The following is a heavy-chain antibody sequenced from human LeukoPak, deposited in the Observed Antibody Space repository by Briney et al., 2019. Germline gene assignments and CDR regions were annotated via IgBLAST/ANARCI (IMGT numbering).Heavy chain of an antibody. CDR2: ISKSGSTI. CDR3: ARDRYYDSSGYNWFDP. D-gene: IGHD3-22*01. Sequence: GGSLRLSCAASGFTFSDYYMSWIRQAPGKGLEWVSYISKSGSTIHYADSVKGRFTISRDNAKNSLYLQMNSLRAEDTAVYYCARDRYYDSSGYNWFDPWGQGTLVTVSS. CDR1: GFTFSDYY. V-gene: IGHV3-11*04. J-gene: IGHJ5*02.